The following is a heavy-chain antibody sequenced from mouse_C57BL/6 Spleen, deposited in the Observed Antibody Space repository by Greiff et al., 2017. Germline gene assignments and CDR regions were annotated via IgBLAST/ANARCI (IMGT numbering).Heavy chain of an antibody. CDR1: GYTFTSYW. CDR2: INPSSGYT. J-gene: IGHJ2*01. D-gene: IGHD2-4*01. Sequence: QVQLQQSGAELAKPGASVKLSCKASGYTFTSYWMHWVKQRPGQGLEWIGYINPSSGYTKYNQKVNDKATLTADKSSSTAYMQLSSRTYEDSADYYCARSEDYDEPYYFDYWGQGTTLTVSS. CDR3: ARSEDYDEPYYFDY. V-gene: IGHV1-7*01.